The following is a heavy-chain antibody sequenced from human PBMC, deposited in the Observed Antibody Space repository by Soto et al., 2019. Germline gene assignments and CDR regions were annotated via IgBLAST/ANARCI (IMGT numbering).Heavy chain of an antibody. CDR1: GYIFTGYY. D-gene: IGHD3-9*01. V-gene: IGHV1-2*02. Sequence: ASVKVSCKASGYIFTGYYMHWVRQAPGQGLEWMGWINPDSGGTNYDQKFQGRVTMTRDTSISTAYMELSSLRSDDTAVYYCAKKVDQLIFALWGQGTLVTVSS. CDR2: INPDSGGT. J-gene: IGHJ4*02. CDR3: AKKVDQLIFAL.